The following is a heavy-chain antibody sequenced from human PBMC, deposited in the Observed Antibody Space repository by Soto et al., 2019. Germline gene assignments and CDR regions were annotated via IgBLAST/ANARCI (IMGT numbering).Heavy chain of an antibody. D-gene: IGHD3-22*01. V-gene: IGHV4-59*08. CDR1: GGSISSYY. J-gene: IGHJ4*02. CDR2: IYYSGST. Sequence: SETLSLTCTVSGGSISSYYWSWIRQPPGKGLEWIGYIYYSGSTNYNPSLKSRVTISEDTSKNQFSLKLNSVTAADTAVYYCARLRGVVYYYDSSGYLDYWGQGALVTVSS. CDR3: ARLRGVVYYYDSSGYLDY.